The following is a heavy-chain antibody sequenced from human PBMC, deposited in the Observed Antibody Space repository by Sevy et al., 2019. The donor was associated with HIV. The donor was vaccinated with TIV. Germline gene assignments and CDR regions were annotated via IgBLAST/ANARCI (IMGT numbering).Heavy chain of an antibody. D-gene: IGHD2-2*01. J-gene: IGHJ3*02. CDR2: IYYSGST. CDR3: ARPSSTTLGDGAFDI. CDR1: GGSISSSSYY. Sequence: SETLSLTCTVSGGSISSSSYYWGWIRQPPGKGLEWIGSIYYSGSTYYNPSLKSRVTISVDTSKNQFSLKLSSVTAADTAVYYCARPSSTTLGDGAFDIWGQGTMVTVSS. V-gene: IGHV4-39*01.